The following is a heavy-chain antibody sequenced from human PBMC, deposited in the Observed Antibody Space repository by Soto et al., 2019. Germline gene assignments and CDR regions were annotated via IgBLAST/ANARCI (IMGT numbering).Heavy chain of an antibody. CDR1: GFTFISYA. CDR2: ISYDGSNK. Sequence: GGALRLSCAASGFTFISYAMHWVLQAPGKGLEWVAVISYDGSNKYYADSVKGRFTISRDNSKNTLYLQMNSLRAEDTAVYYCARAGYDFWSNFDYWGQGTLVTVSS. D-gene: IGHD3-3*01. J-gene: IGHJ4*02. CDR3: ARAGYDFWSNFDY. V-gene: IGHV3-30-3*01.